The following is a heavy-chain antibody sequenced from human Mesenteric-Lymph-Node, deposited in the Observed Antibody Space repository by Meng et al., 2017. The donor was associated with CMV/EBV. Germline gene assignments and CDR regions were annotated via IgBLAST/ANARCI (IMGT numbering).Heavy chain of an antibody. CDR1: GYSFTGYS. D-gene: IGHD1-1*01. J-gene: IGHJ5*02. CDR3: GRGQQTFDP. CDR2: ISPNTGDT. Sequence: QVQLVQSGAEVKKPGASVKVSCKASGYSFTGYSIHWVRQAPGQELEWMGRISPNTGDTIYEENFQGRVTMTRDTSINTAYMELSSLTSDDTAVYYCGRGQQTFDPWGQGTLVTVSS. V-gene: IGHV1-2*06.